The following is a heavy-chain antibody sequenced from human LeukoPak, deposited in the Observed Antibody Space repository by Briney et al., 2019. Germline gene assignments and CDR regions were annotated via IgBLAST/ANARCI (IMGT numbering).Heavy chain of an antibody. CDR3: ARDGGRRDDY. V-gene: IGHV3-7*01. CDR2: IRQDGSEK. J-gene: IGHJ4*02. D-gene: IGHD5-24*01. Sequence: GGSLRLSCAASGFTFNDYYMSWIRRAPGKGLEWVANIRQDGSEKYYVDSVKGRFTISRDNAKNSLYLQMNSLRAEDTAVFYCARDGGRRDDYWGQGTLVTVSS. CDR1: GFTFNDYY.